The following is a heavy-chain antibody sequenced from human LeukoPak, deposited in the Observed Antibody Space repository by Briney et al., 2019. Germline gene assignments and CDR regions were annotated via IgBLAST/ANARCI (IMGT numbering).Heavy chain of an antibody. D-gene: IGHD6-19*01. Sequence: SETLSLTSAVYGGSFSGYFWSWIRQPPGKGLDWIGEINHSGSTNYNPSLKSRVTISVDTSKNQFSLKLSSVTAADTAVYYCARCLPVAGLYYYYYYGMDVWGQGTTVSDCS. CDR1: GGSFSGYF. CDR2: INHSGST. J-gene: IGHJ6*01. CDR3: ARCLPVAGLYYYYYYGMDV. V-gene: IGHV4-34*01.